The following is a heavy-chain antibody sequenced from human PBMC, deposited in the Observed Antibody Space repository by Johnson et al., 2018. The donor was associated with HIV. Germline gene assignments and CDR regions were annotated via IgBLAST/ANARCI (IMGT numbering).Heavy chain of an antibody. V-gene: IGHV3-66*03. Sequence: MQLVESGGGLIQPGGSLRLSCAASGFTVSSNYMSWVRQAPGKGLECVSVIYSGGSTYYADSVKGRFTISRDNSKNTLYLQMNSLRAEDTAVYYCARGGSSTSLDAFDIWGQGTMVTVSS. CDR1: GFTVSSNY. CDR3: ARGGSSTSLDAFDI. D-gene: IGHD2-2*01. J-gene: IGHJ3*02. CDR2: IYSGGST.